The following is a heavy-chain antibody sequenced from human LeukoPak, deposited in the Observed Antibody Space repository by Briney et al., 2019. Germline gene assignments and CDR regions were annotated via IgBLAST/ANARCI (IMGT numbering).Heavy chain of an antibody. CDR3: ARLSRSIAAAGTENSAAVYFDY. D-gene: IGHD6-13*01. V-gene: IGHV4-34*01. Sequence: SETLSLTCAVYGGSFSGYYWSWIRQPPGKGLEWIGEINHSGSTNYNPSLKSRVTISVDTSKNQFSLKLSSVTAADTAVYYCARLSRSIAAAGTENSAAVYFDYWGQGTLVTVSS. CDR2: INHSGST. J-gene: IGHJ4*02. CDR1: GGSFSGYY.